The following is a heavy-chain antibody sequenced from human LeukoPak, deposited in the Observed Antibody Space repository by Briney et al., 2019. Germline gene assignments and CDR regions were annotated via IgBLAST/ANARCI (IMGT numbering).Heavy chain of an antibody. CDR3: ARGSGDYATSDAEYFQH. CDR1: GGSISSYY. CDR2: IYDSGTT. Sequence: SETLSLTCTVPGGSISSYYWSWIRQPPGKGLEWIGYIYDSGTTNYNPSLKSRVTISLDTSKNQFSLNLTSVTAADTAVYHCARGSGDYATSDAEYFQHWGQGTLVTVSS. J-gene: IGHJ1*01. D-gene: IGHD4-17*01. V-gene: IGHV4-59*01.